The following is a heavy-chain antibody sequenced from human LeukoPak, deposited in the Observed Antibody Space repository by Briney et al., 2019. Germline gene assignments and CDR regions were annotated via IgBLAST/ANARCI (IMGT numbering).Heavy chain of an antibody. CDR3: VKDTKQWLVLGYYFDY. Sequence: GGSLRLSCAASGFTFSSYSMNWVRQAPGKGLEWVSSISSSSSYIYYADSVKGRFTISRDNAKNTLYLQMSSLRAEDTAVYYCVKDTKQWLVLGYYFDYWGQGTLVTVSS. CDR1: GFTFSSYS. D-gene: IGHD6-19*01. J-gene: IGHJ4*02. CDR2: ISSSSSYI. V-gene: IGHV3-21*01.